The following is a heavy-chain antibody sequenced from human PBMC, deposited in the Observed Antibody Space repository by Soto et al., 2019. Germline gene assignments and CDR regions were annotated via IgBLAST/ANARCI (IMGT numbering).Heavy chain of an antibody. V-gene: IGHV4-59*01. CDR3: ARRWGANFDY. CDR2: IYYSGST. CDR1: GGSISSYY. J-gene: IGHJ4*02. Sequence: QVQLQESGPGLVKPSETLSLTCTVSGGSISSYYWSWIRQPPGKGLEWIGYIYYSGSTNYNPSLXSRAAIXXDTSKNQFSLKLSSVTAADTAVYYCARRWGANFDYWGQGTLVTVSS. D-gene: IGHD3-16*01.